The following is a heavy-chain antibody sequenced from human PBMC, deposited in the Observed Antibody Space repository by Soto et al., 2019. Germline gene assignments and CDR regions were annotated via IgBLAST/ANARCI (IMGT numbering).Heavy chain of an antibody. D-gene: IGHD3-3*01. J-gene: IGHJ4*02. Sequence: EVQLLESGGSLVQPGGSLRLSCAASGFSFSPYAMSWVRQAPGKGLEWVSSISGSGNKTYDADSVKGRFTISRDNSKDTLFLQMNGLSAEDTALYYCARGVRLHFDNWGQGTLVTVSS. CDR2: ISGSGNKT. CDR3: ARGVRLHFDN. V-gene: IGHV3-23*01. CDR1: GFSFSPYA.